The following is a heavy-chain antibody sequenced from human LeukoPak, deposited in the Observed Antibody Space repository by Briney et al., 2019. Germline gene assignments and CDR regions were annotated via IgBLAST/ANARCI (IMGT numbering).Heavy chain of an antibody. CDR1: GGSISSGSYY. D-gene: IGHD1-14*01. CDR2: IYHSGST. Sequence: SETLFLTCTVSGGSISSGSYYWGWIRQPPGKGLDWIANIYHSGSTYYNPSLKSRVTISLDTSKNQFSLKLSSVTAADTAVYYCARYITAGQYYFDSWGQGTLVTVSS. CDR3: ARYITAGQYYFDS. J-gene: IGHJ4*02. V-gene: IGHV4-39*07.